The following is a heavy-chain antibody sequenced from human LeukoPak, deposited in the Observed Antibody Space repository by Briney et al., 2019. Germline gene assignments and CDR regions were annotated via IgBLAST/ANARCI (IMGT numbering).Heavy chain of an antibody. D-gene: IGHD3-22*01. Sequence: PGGSLRLSCAASGFTFSSYSMNWVRQAPGKGLEWVSSISSSSSSYIYYADSVKGRFTISRDNAKNSLYLQMNSLRAEDTAVYYCARDLGYYDSSGYPDYWGQGTLVTVSS. V-gene: IGHV3-21*01. CDR1: GFTFSSYS. J-gene: IGHJ4*02. CDR3: ARDLGYYDSSGYPDY. CDR2: ISSSSSSYI.